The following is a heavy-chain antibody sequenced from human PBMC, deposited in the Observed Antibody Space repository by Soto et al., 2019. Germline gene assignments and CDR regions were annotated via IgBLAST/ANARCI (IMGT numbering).Heavy chain of an antibody. CDR2: IYYSGST. Sequence: SETLSLTCTVSGGSINTGGYYWSWIRQHPGKGLEWIGYIYYSGSTYYNPSLKSRLTISIDTSKKQFSLKLSSVTAADTAVYYCARDDRGVVVTWGHGTLVTVSS. J-gene: IGHJ5*01. CDR3: ARDDRGVVVT. CDR1: GGSINTGGYY. D-gene: IGHD3-10*01. V-gene: IGHV4-31*03.